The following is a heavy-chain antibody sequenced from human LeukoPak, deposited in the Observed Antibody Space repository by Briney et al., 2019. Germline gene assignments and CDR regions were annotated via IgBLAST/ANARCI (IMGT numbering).Heavy chain of an antibody. Sequence: SETLSLTCTVSGGSISNYFWSWIRQPPGKGLEWIGFITYSGSTDHNPSLKSRVTISVDASKYQFSLKLTSVTAADTAVYYCVRHTTSGWYQVVYWGQGTLVTVSS. CDR2: ITYSGST. J-gene: IGHJ4*02. D-gene: IGHD6-19*01. V-gene: IGHV4-59*01. CDR1: GGSISNYF. CDR3: VRHTTSGWYQVVY.